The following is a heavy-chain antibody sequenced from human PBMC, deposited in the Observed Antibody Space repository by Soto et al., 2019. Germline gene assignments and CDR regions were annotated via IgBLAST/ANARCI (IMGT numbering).Heavy chain of an antibody. J-gene: IGHJ6*03. CDR2: ISGSGGST. V-gene: IGHV3-23*01. CDR1: GFTFSSYA. D-gene: IGHD3-16*01. Sequence: GGSLRLSCAASGFTFSSYAMSWVRQAPGKGLEWVSAISGSGGSTYYADSVKGRFTISRDNSKNTLYLQMNSLRAEDTAVYYCADLRGGYYYYYYMDVWGKGTTVTVSS. CDR3: ADLRGGYYYYYYMDV.